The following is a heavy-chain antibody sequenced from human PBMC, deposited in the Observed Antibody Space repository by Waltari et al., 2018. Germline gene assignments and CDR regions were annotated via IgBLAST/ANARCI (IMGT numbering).Heavy chain of an antibody. CDR2: IYPVDSDT. Sequence: EVQLVQSGAEVKKSGESLKISCKSSGYSFGSFYIAWVRQMPGKGLEWMGIIYPVDSDTRYSPSFQGQVTISVDRSINTAYLQWGSLKATDTAMYYCARLRQPASYYYGMDVWGQGTTITVSS. D-gene: IGHD1-1*01. CDR1: GYSFGSFY. V-gene: IGHV5-51*01. CDR3: ARLRQPASYYYGMDV. J-gene: IGHJ6*02.